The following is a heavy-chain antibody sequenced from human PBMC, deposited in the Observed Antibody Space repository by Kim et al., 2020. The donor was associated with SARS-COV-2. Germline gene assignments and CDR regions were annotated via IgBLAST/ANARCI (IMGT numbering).Heavy chain of an antibody. V-gene: IGHV3-30*18. CDR3: ANLPTTVTKGSSDY. CDR1: GFTFSSYG. CDR2: ISYDGSNK. Sequence: GGSLRLSCAASGFTFSSYGMHWVRQAPGKGLEWVAVISYDGSNKYYADSVKGRFTISRDNSKNTLYLQMNSLRAEDTAVYYCANLPTTVTKGSSDYWGQGTLVTVSS. D-gene: IGHD4-17*01. J-gene: IGHJ4*02.